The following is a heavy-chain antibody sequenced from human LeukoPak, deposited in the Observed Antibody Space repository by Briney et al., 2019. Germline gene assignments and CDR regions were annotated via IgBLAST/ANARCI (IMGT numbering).Heavy chain of an antibody. J-gene: IGHJ4*02. CDR1: GGSFSGYY. CDR3: AKDPTVGATTHFEY. CDR2: INHSGST. V-gene: IGHV4-34*01. D-gene: IGHD1-26*01. Sequence: SETLSLTCAVYGGSFSGYYWSWIRQPPGKGLEWIGEINHSGSTNYNPSLKSRVTISVDTSKNQFSPKLSSVTAADTAVYYCAKDPTVGATTHFEYWGQGTLVTVSS.